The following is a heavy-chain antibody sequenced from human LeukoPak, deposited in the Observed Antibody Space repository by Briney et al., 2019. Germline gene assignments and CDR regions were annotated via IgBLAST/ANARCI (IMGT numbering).Heavy chain of an antibody. CDR1: GYTLTELS. J-gene: IGHJ4*02. D-gene: IGHD6-13*01. CDR2: FDPEDGET. V-gene: IGHV1-24*01. CDR3: ATNGWAAAGFDY. Sequence: ASVKVSCKVSGYTLTELSMHWVRQAPGKGLEWMGGFDPEDGETIYAQKFRGRVTMTEDTSTDTAYMELSSLRSEDTAVYYCATNGWAAAGFDYWGQGTLVTVSS.